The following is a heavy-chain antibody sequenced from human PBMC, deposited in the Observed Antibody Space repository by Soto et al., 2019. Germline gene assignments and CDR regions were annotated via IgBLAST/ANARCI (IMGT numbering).Heavy chain of an antibody. CDR3: ARNMVWFGDPTGFMDV. CDR2: INPSGGST. CDR1: GYTFTSYY. Sequence: ASVKVSCKASGYTFTSYYMHWVRQAPGQGLEWMGIINPSGGSTSYAQKFQGRVTMTRDTSTSTVYMELSSLRSEDTAAYYCARNMVWFGDPTGFMDVWGKGTTVTVSS. D-gene: IGHD3-10*01. V-gene: IGHV1-46*03. J-gene: IGHJ6*03.